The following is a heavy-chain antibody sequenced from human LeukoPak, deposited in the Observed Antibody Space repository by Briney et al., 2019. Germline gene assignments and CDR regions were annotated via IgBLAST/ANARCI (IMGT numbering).Heavy chain of an antibody. Sequence: SQTLSLTCTVSGGSISSGSYYWSWIRQPAGKGLEWIGRIYTSGSTNYNPSLKSRDTISVGTSKNQFSLKLSSVTAADTAVYYCARHRYCSSTSCYRYYYYYMDVWGKGTTVTVSS. D-gene: IGHD2-2*02. CDR3: ARHRYCSSTSCYRYYYYYMDV. J-gene: IGHJ6*03. CDR1: GGSISSGSYY. CDR2: IYTSGST. V-gene: IGHV4-61*02.